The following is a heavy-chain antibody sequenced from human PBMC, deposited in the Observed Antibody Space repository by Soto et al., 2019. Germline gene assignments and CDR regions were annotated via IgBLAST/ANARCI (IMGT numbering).Heavy chain of an antibody. J-gene: IGHJ4*02. Sequence: QVQLQESGPGLVKPSQTLSLTCTVSGVSISSGGYYWSWIRQHPGKGLEWIGYMYYSGSTYYNPSLKSRVTISVDTSKNQFSLKLSSVTAADTAVYYCARKGDNHPRSGWSFDYWGQGTLVTVSS. CDR1: GVSISSGGYY. CDR3: ARKGDNHPRSGWSFDY. V-gene: IGHV4-31*03. D-gene: IGHD6-19*01. CDR2: MYYSGST.